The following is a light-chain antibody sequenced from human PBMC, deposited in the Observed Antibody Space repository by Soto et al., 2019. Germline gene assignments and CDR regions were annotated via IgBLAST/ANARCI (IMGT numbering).Light chain of an antibody. J-gene: IGKJ2*01. CDR3: QQYGSSPPMFT. V-gene: IGKV3-20*01. Sequence: EVVLTQSPGTPSLSPGERATLSCRASQSVDRSYLAWYQQRPGQAPRLLIYGASSRATGIPDRFCGSGSGTDFTLTISRLEPEDFAVYYCQQYGSSPPMFTFGQGTKLEIK. CDR2: GAS. CDR1: QSVDRSY.